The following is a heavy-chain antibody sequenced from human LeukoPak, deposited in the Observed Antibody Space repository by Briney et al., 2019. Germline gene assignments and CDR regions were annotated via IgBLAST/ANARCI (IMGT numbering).Heavy chain of an antibody. J-gene: IGHJ4*02. D-gene: IGHD1-1*01. Sequence: ASVKVSCKAPGGTFSSYAISWVRQAPGQGLEWMGGIIPIFGTANYAQKFQGRVTITTDESTSTAYMELSSLRSEDTAVYYCAIGNVETRAYYFDYWGQGTLVTVSS. CDR1: GGTFSSYA. CDR3: AIGNVETRAYYFDY. V-gene: IGHV1-69*05. CDR2: IIPIFGTA.